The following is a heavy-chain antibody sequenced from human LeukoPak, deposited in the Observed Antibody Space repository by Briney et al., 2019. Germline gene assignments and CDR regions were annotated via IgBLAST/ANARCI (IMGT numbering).Heavy chain of an antibody. CDR2: IRFDGSSK. CDR1: GFTLSYYG. J-gene: IGHJ3*02. D-gene: IGHD3-10*01. CDR3: ARDYDSKRHIDAFGI. V-gene: IGHV3-30*02. Sequence: GGSLRLSCAASGFTLSYYGMHWVRQAPGKGLEWVAFIRFDGSSKYYTDSVKGRFTISRDNPKNTLFLQMNSLKTEDTAVYYCARDYDSKRHIDAFGIWGQGTMVTVSS.